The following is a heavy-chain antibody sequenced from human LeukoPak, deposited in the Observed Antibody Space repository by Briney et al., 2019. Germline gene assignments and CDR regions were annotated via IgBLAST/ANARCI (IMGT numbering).Heavy chain of an antibody. J-gene: IGHJ4*02. D-gene: IGHD6-13*01. V-gene: IGHV1-2*02. CDR2: MSPDSGGT. CDR3: ARDRSLTGRVAPGQGAMFDY. CDR1: GYTFTGYY. Sequence: ASVKVSCKASGYTFTGYYIHWVRQASGQGPEWMGWMSPDSGGTNYARNFQGMVTMTRDTSISTAYMDLSSLRSDDTAVYFCARDRSLTGRVAPGQGAMFDYWGQGTLVTVSS.